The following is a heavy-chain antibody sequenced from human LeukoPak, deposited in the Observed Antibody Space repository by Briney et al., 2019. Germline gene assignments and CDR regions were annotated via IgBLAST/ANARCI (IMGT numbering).Heavy chain of an antibody. Sequence: GGSLEISCKASGSRFTSYWIGWVRQMPGKGLEGMGIIFAADSDTRYRPSFQGQVSISGDKSTSTAYLQWSSLKASDTALYYCASHYYYPSRRLGPWGQATLVTVSS. V-gene: IGHV5-51*01. CDR3: ASHYYYPSRRLGP. D-gene: IGHD3-10*01. J-gene: IGHJ5*02. CDR2: IFAADSDT. CDR1: GSRFTSYW.